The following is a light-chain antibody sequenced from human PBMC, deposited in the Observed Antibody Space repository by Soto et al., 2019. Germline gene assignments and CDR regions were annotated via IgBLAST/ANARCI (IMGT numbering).Light chain of an antibody. CDR3: QQYDHWLPA. CDR2: ATS. Sequence: ETVMTQFPATLAVSPGERATLSCRTSQSVRGHLAWYQQKPGQIPRLLMYATSTRATGTPARFSGSGSETDYSLTISSLQSEDFAVYYCQQYDHWLPAFGQGTKVEIK. J-gene: IGKJ1*01. V-gene: IGKV3-15*01. CDR1: QSVRGH.